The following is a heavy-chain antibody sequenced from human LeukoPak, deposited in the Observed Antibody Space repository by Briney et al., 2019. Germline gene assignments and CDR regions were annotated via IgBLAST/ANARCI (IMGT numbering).Heavy chain of an antibody. V-gene: IGHV3-30*18. CDR2: ISYDGSNK. CDR3: AKDFANCGGDCYPYYYYYMDV. D-gene: IGHD2-21*02. J-gene: IGHJ6*03. Sequence: GESLRLSCAASGFTFSSYGMHWVRQAPGKGLEWVAVISYDGSNKYYADSVKGRFTISRDNSKNTLYLQMNSLRAEDTAVYYCAKDFANCGGDCYPYYYYYMDVWGKGTTVTISS. CDR1: GFTFSSYG.